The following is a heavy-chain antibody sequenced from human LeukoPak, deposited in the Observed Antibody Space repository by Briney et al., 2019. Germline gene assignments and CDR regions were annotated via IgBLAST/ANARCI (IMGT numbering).Heavy chain of an antibody. Sequence: ASVKVSCKASGYTFTSYDINWVRQATGQGLEWMGWMNPNSGNTGYAQKFQGRVTMTRNTSISTAYMELSSLRSEDTAVYHCASYRVSAAGTVVLGRWGQGTLVTVSS. CDR2: MNPNSGNT. CDR3: ASYRVSAAGTVVLGR. D-gene: IGHD6-13*01. CDR1: GYTFTSYD. J-gene: IGHJ1*01. V-gene: IGHV1-8*01.